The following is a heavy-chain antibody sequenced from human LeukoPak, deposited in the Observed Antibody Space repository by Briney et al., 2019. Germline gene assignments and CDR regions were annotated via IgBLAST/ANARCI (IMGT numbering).Heavy chain of an antibody. V-gene: IGHV3-74*01. D-gene: IGHD1-26*01. CDR2: ISTDVSVT. Sequence: GGSLRLSCAASGFTFSSYWMHWVRQAPGKGLVWVSCISTDVSVTSYADSVKGRFTISRDNARNTLYLQMNSLRVEDTAVYYCTRAGLMGAADYWGQGTLVTVSS. J-gene: IGHJ4*02. CDR3: TRAGLMGAADY. CDR1: GFTFSSYW.